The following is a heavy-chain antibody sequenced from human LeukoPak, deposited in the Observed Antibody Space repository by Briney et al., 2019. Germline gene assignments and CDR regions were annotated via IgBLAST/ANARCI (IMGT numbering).Heavy chain of an antibody. V-gene: IGHV1-46*01. D-gene: IGHD1-26*01. J-gene: IGHJ4*02. Sequence: ASVKVSCKASGGTFSSYAISWVRQAPGQGLEWMGIINPSGGSTSYAQKFQGRVTMTRDTSTSTVYMELSSLRSEDTAVYYCARGRGSLPNFDYWGQGTLVTVSS. CDR1: GGTFSSYA. CDR2: INPSGGST. CDR3: ARGRGSLPNFDY.